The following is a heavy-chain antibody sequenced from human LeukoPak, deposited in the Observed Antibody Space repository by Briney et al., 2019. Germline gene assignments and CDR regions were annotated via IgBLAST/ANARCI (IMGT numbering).Heavy chain of an antibody. CDR3: AKDLMRDRWFGES. V-gene: IGHV3-30*02. D-gene: IGHD3-10*01. CDR1: GFTFSSYG. CDR2: IRYDGNDK. Sequence: PGGSLRLSCAASGFTFSSYGMHWVRQAPGKGLEWVAFIRYDGNDKYYADSVKGRFTISRDNSKNTLYLQMNSLRAEDTAVYYCAKDLMRDRWFGESWGQGTLVTVSS. J-gene: IGHJ5*02.